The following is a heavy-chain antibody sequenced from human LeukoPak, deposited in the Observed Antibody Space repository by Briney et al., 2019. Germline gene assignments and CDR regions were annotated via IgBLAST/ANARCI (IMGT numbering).Heavy chain of an antibody. J-gene: IGHJ4*02. Sequence: PSETLSLTCAVYDGSFSGYYWSWIRQPPRKGLEWVGEINHSGSTNYNPSLKSRVTISVDTSKNQFSLKLSSVTAADTAVYYCARGGGLYSYGLYYFDYWGQGTLVTVSS. CDR2: INHSGST. V-gene: IGHV4-34*01. D-gene: IGHD5-18*01. CDR3: ARGGGLYSYGLYYFDY. CDR1: DGSFSGYY.